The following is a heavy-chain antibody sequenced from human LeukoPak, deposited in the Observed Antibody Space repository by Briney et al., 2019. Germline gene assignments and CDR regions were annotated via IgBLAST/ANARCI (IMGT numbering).Heavy chain of an antibody. V-gene: IGHV4-38-2*01. CDR2: INHSGST. CDR1: GYSIISDYY. CDR3: ARTLGYSTLDY. J-gene: IGHJ4*02. Sequence: PSETLSLTCAVSGYSIISDYYWGWFRLPPGKGLEWVGSINHSGSTYYNLSLKSRVTISVDTSKNQFSLSVSSVTAADTAVYYCARTLGYSTLDYWGQGLLVTVSS. D-gene: IGHD6-13*01.